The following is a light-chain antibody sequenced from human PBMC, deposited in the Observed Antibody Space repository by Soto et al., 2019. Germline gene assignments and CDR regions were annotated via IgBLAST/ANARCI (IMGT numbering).Light chain of an antibody. Sequence: QSVLTQPPSVSGAPGQRVTISCTGSSSNIGAGYDVHWYQQLPGTAPKLLIYGNSNRPSGVPDRLSGSKSGTSASLAITGLQAEDEADYYCQSYASSLSGYVFGTGTKLTVL. J-gene: IGLJ1*01. V-gene: IGLV1-40*01. CDR3: QSYASSLSGYV. CDR2: GNS. CDR1: SSNIGAGYD.